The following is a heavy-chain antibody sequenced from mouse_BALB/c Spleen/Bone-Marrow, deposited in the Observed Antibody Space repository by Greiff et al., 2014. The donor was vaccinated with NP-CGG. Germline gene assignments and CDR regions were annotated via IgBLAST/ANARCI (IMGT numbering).Heavy chain of an antibody. D-gene: IGHD1-3*01. CDR2: IDPANGYS. CDR3: ATIMTDWYFDV. J-gene: IGHJ1*01. V-gene: IGHV14-3*02. CDR1: GFNIKDTY. Sequence: VQLKESGAELVKPGASVKLSCTASGFNIKDTYMHWVKQRPEQGLEWIGRIDPANGYSNYDPKFQGKATITADTSSNTAYLQLSSMTSEDTAVYYCATIMTDWYFDVWGAGTTVTVSS.